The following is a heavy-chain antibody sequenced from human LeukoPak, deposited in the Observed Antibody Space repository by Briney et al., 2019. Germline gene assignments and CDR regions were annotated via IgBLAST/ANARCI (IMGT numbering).Heavy chain of an antibody. V-gene: IGHV4-59*01. J-gene: IGHJ4*02. CDR2: IYNSGST. D-gene: IGHD1-1*01. CDR1: GGSISIYY. CDR3: ARDHPTIGTFDY. Sequence: SETLSLTCTVSGGSISIYYWSWIRQPPGKGLEWIGYIYNSGSTYYNPSLKSRVTISVDTSKNQFSLRQSSVTAADAAVYYCARDHPTIGTFDYWGQGTLVTVSS.